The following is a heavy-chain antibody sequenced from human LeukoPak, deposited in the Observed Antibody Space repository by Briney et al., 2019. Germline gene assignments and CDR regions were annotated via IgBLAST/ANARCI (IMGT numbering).Heavy chain of an antibody. Sequence: GGSLRLSCAASGFTFDDYAMHWLRQAPGKGLGWVSLISGDGGSTYYADSVKGRFTISRDNSKNSLYLQMNSLRTEDTALYYCAKVCERLTLYYCYYYYLDVWGKGTTVTVSS. CDR3: AKVCERLTLYYCYYYYLDV. J-gene: IGHJ6*03. D-gene: IGHD1-1*01. CDR2: ISGDGGST. V-gene: IGHV3-43*02. CDR1: GFTFDDYA.